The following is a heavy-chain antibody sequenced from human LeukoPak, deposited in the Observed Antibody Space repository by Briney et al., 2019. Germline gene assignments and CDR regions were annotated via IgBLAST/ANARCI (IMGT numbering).Heavy chain of an antibody. CDR3: TTDPRQWLVLDY. V-gene: IGHV3-15*01. D-gene: IGHD6-19*01. CDR1: GFTFSSYG. Sequence: GGSLRLSCAASGFTFSSYGMHWVRQAPGKGLEWVGRIKSKTDGGTTDYAAPVKGRFTISRDDSKNTLYLQMNSLKTEDTAVYYCTTDPRQWLVLDYWGQGTLVTVSS. J-gene: IGHJ4*02. CDR2: IKSKTDGGTT.